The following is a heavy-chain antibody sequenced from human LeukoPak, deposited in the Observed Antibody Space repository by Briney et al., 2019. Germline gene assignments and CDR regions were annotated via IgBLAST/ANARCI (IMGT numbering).Heavy chain of an antibody. CDR3: AKDLEYSSSSDGMDV. CDR2: ISWNSGSI. V-gene: IGHV3-9*01. D-gene: IGHD6-6*01. CDR1: GFTFDDYA. Sequence: GGSLRLSCAASGFTFDDYAMHWVRQAPGKGLEWVSGISWNSGSIGYADSVKGRFTISRDNAKNSLYLQMNSLRAEDTALYYCAKDLEYSSSSDGMDVWGRGTTVTVSS. J-gene: IGHJ6*02.